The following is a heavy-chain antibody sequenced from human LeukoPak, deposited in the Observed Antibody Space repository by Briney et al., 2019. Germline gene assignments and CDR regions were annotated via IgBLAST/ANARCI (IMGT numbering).Heavy chain of an antibody. D-gene: IGHD1/OR15-1a*01. J-gene: IGHJ4*02. CDR1: GFTFSRYD. V-gene: IGHV3-13*01. Sequence: GGSLRLSCAASGFTFSRYDMHWVRQATGKGLEWVSAIGTGGDIYYPASVKGRFTISRENAKISLYLQMNSLRVEDTAVYYCVRQGTPHGNFDYWGQGTLVTVSS. CDR3: VRQGTPHGNFDY. CDR2: IGTGGDI.